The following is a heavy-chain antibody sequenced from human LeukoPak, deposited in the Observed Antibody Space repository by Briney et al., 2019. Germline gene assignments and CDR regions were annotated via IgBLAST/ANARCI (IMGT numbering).Heavy chain of an antibody. CDR3: ARGSPYYFDTSGYDN. D-gene: IGHD3-22*01. Sequence: PGGSLRLSCAASGFTFSSYGMHWVRQAPGKGLEWVALVWYDGSNEKYADSVKGRFTISRDNSKSTLFLQMNSLRAEDTAIYYCARGSPYYFDTSGYDNWGQGTLVTVSS. CDR2: VWYDGSNE. J-gene: IGHJ4*02. V-gene: IGHV3-33*01. CDR1: GFTFSSYG.